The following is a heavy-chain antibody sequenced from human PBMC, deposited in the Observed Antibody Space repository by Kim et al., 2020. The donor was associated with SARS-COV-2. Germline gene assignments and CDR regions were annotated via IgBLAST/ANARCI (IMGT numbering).Heavy chain of an antibody. CDR1: GFTFSSYA. D-gene: IGHD3-3*01. Sequence: GGSLRLSCAASGFTFSSYAMHWVRQAPGKGLEWVAVISYDGSNKYYADSVKGRFTISRDNSKNTLYLQMNSLRAEDTAVYYCARDYYDFWSGYDYYYYG. V-gene: IGHV3-30*04. CDR3: ARDYYDFWSGYDYYYYG. CDR2: ISYDGSNK. J-gene: IGHJ6*01.